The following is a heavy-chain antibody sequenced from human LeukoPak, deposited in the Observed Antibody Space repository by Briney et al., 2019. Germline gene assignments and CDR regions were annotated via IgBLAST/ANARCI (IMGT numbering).Heavy chain of an antibody. D-gene: IGHD3-10*01. V-gene: IGHV3-23*01. CDR1: GFTFTGDG. CDR2: IETGGAST. Sequence: GGPLRLPGAASGFTFTGDGMSWAGQAPGKGLEWVSAIETGGASTYYADSVKGRFIISRDNSKNTLYLQMNSLRAEDTAVYYCAKDFGGAGSYHCPFDYWGQGTLVTVSS. CDR3: AKDFGGAGSYHCPFDY. J-gene: IGHJ4*02.